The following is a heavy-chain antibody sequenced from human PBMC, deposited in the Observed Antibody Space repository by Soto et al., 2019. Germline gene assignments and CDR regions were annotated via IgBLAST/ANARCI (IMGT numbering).Heavy chain of an antibody. CDR2: IYYSGIT. J-gene: IGHJ6*02. D-gene: IGHD3-10*01. V-gene: IGHV4-39*01. CDR1: GGSISSSSYY. CDR3: ARLYGSGSYQLYGMDV. Sequence: XTLSLTCTVSGGSISSSSYYWGWIRKPPGKGLEWIGSIYYSGITYYNTSLKSRVTMSVDTSKNKFSLRLSSVTAAETAMYYCARLYGSGSYQLYGMDVWGQGTTGTVSS.